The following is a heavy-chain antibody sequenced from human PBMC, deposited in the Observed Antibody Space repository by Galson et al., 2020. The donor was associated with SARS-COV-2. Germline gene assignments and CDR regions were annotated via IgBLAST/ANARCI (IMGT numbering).Heavy chain of an antibody. V-gene: IGHV5-51*01. D-gene: IGHD3-16*01. CDR1: GYSFTSYW. CDR3: ARRWWDLGEFTYFDY. Sequence: GSLKISCKGSGYSFTSYWIGWVRQMTGKGLEWMGIIYPGDSDTRYSPSFQGQVTISADKSISTAYLQWSSLKASDTAMYYCARRWWDLGEFTYFDYWGQGTLVTVSS. CDR2: IYPGDSDT. J-gene: IGHJ4*02.